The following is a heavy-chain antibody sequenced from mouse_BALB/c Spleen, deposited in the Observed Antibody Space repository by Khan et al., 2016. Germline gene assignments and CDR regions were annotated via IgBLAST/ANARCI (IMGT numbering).Heavy chain of an antibody. CDR3: TETGTGYLNY. CDR1: GFTFSHYW. Sequence: EVKLEVSGGGLLQPGGSMKLSCVASGFTFSHYWMNWVRQSPEKGLEWVAEIRLKSNNYATHYAVSVKGRFTISRDDSKSGVYLQMNNLRAEDTSIYYGTETGTGYLNYWGQGTTLTAS. CDR2: IRLKSNNYAT. D-gene: IGHD4-1*01. J-gene: IGHJ2*01. V-gene: IGHV6-6*02.